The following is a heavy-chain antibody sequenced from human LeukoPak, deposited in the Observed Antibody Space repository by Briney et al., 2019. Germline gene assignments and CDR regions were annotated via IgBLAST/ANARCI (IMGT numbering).Heavy chain of an antibody. Sequence: GGSLRLSCAASGFTFSTYSMNWVRQAPGKGLEWVSYISSSSSNMYYADSVRGRFTIPRDNAKDSLYLQMNSLRADDTAVYYCTRDEDEELVRDYWGQGTLVTVSS. D-gene: IGHD6-13*01. CDR3: TRDEDEELVRDY. CDR1: GFTFSTYS. CDR2: ISSSSSNM. J-gene: IGHJ4*02. V-gene: IGHV3-48*01.